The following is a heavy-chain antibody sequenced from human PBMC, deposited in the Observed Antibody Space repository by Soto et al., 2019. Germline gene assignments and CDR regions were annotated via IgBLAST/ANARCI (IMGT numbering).Heavy chain of an antibody. V-gene: IGHV3-30*04. J-gene: IGHJ4*02. D-gene: IGHD3-3*01. Sequence: GGSLRLSCAASGFTFSSYAMHWVRQAPGKGLEWVAVISYDGSNKYYADSVKGRFTISRDNSKNTLYLQMNSLRAEDTAVYYCARSLGVYYDFWSAPFDYWGQGTLVTVSS. CDR2: ISYDGSNK. CDR3: ARSLGVYYDFWSAPFDY. CDR1: GFTFSSYA.